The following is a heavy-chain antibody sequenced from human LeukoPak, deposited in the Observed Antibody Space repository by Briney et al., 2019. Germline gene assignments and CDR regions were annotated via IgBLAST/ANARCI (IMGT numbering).Heavy chain of an antibody. D-gene: IGHD5-12*01. Sequence: GGSLRLSCATSGFTFSNYWMSWVRQAPGKGLEWVANINQDGSEEYYVDSVRGRFTISRDNAKNSLYLQMNSLRAEDTAVYYCARPYDSNRDHSGYGYWGRGTLVTVSS. CDR1: GFTFSNYW. CDR3: ARPYDSNRDHSGYGY. J-gene: IGHJ4*02. CDR2: INQDGSEE. V-gene: IGHV3-7*02.